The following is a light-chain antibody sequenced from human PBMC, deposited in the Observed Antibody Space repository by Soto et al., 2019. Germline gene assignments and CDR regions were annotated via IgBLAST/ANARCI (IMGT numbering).Light chain of an antibody. Sequence: EIVMTQSPATLSVSPGERATLSCRASQSVSSNLGWYQQKPGQASRLLIYGASTRATGIPARFSGSGSGTEFTLTISSLQSEDSAVYYCQQYNKWPPITFGQGTRLEIK. V-gene: IGKV3-15*01. J-gene: IGKJ5*01. CDR2: GAS. CDR1: QSVSSN. CDR3: QQYNKWPPIT.